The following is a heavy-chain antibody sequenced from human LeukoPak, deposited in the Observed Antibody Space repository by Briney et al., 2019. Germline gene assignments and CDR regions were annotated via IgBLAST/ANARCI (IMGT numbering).Heavy chain of an antibody. Sequence: GGSLRLSCAASGFTFSSYAMSWVRQAPGKGLEWVSAISGSGGSTYYADSVKGRFTISRDNSKNSLYLQMNSLRTEDTALYYCAKDFEGGSSGCFDYWGQGTLVTVTS. J-gene: IGHJ4*02. CDR1: GFTFSSYA. CDR3: AKDFEGGSSGCFDY. V-gene: IGHV3-23*01. CDR2: ISGSGGST. D-gene: IGHD6-19*01.